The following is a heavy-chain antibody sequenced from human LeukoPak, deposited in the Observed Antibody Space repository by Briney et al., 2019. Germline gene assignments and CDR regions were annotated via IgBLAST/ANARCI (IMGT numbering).Heavy chain of an antibody. V-gene: IGHV3-9*03. CDR2: ISWNSGSI. D-gene: IGHD7-27*01. CDR1: GFTFDDYA. Sequence: PGRSLRLSCAASGFTFDDYAMHWVRQAPGKGLEWVSGISWNSGSIGYADSVKGRFTISRDNAKNSLYLQMNSLRAEDMALYYCAKDQTPTGDSTFDYWGQGTLVTVSS. J-gene: IGHJ4*02. CDR3: AKDQTPTGDSTFDY.